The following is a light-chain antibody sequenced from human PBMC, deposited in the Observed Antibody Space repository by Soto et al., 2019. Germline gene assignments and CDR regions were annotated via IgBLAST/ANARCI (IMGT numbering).Light chain of an antibody. V-gene: IGLV2-14*01. CDR3: SSYTSSSTWV. CDR1: SSDVGGYNY. J-gene: IGLJ1*01. Sequence: QSALTQPASMSGSPGQSITISCTGTSSDVGGYNYVSWYQQHPGKAPKLMIYDVSNRPSGVSNRFSGSKSGNTASLTISGLQAEDEADYYCSSYTSSSTWVFGTGTKVTVL. CDR2: DVS.